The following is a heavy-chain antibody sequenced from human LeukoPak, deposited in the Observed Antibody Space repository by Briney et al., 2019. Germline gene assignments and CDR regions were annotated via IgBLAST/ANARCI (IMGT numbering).Heavy chain of an antibody. D-gene: IGHD1-26*01. J-gene: IGHJ4*02. V-gene: IGHV3-23*01. CDR3: AKDPESVHSGSYGY. CDR1: GFTFGSYA. Sequence: PGGSLRLSCAASGFTFGSYAMSWVRQAPGKGLEWVSAISGIGGSTYYADSVKGRFTISRDNSKNTLYLQMNSLRAEDTAVYYCAKDPESVHSGSYGYSGQGTLVTVSS. CDR2: ISGIGGST.